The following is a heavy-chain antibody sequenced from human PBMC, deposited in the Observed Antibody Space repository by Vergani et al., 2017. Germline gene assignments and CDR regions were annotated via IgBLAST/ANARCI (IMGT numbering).Heavy chain of an antibody. D-gene: IGHD3/OR15-3a*01. CDR2: VYPSGTT. Sequence: QVQLHESGPGLVKPSETLSLICSVSGVSIQSGSFYWTWIRLTAERRLEWMCRVYPSGTTNYNPSLNGRVTIFVDKSKNILSLWLNSVTAADTAVYYCARGETRTDWFDPWGQGTLVTVSS. V-gene: IGHV4-61*02. CDR3: ARGETRTDWFDP. CDR1: GVSIQSGSFY. J-gene: IGHJ5*02.